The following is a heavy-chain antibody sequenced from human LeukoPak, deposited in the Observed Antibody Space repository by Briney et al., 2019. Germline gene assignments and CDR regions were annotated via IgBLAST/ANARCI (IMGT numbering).Heavy chain of an antibody. CDR3: ARDAIEFSGWFDP. CDR1: GGAISNDGYF. CDR2: IHYSGRT. D-gene: IGHD3-10*01. V-gene: IGHV4-31*11. Sequence: SETLSLTCAVSGGAISNDGYFWSWIRQRPGKGLEWIGYIHYSGRTFYNPSLSSRVTISVGAAQNLVSLKLDSVTAADTAVYYCARDAIEFSGWFDPWGPATLVTVSS. J-gene: IGHJ5*02.